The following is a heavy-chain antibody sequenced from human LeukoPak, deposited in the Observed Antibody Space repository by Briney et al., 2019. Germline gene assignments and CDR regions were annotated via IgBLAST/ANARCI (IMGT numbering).Heavy chain of an antibody. V-gene: IGHV4-39*07. Sequence: PSETLSLTCTVSGGSISSSSYYWGWIRQPPGKGLEWIGSIYYSGSTYYNPSLKSRVTISVDTSKNQFSLKLSSVTAADTAVYYCARDPYYYDSSGYYFSDYWGQGTLVTVSS. J-gene: IGHJ4*02. D-gene: IGHD3-22*01. CDR3: ARDPYYYDSSGYYFSDY. CDR2: IYYSGST. CDR1: GGSISSSSYY.